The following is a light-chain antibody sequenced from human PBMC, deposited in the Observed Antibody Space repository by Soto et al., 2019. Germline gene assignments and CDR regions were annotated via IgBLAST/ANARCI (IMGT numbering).Light chain of an antibody. Sequence: DIQLTQSPSFLSASVEDRVTISCRASYDISSSLAWYQQEPGKPPTLLIYDSSTLQTELPSRFTGSGSGRKFTLTISGLQFGDFATYFCQQLSHYPYTFGQGTKLEI. CDR2: DSS. CDR1: YDISSS. V-gene: IGKV1-9*01. J-gene: IGKJ2*01. CDR3: QQLSHYPYT.